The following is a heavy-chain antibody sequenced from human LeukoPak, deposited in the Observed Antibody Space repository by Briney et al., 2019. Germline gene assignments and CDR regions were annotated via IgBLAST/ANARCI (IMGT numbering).Heavy chain of an antibody. CDR2: INPNSGGT. V-gene: IGHV1-2*02. CDR1: GYTFTGYY. J-gene: IGHJ5*02. CDR3: VRELRSANNWFDP. Sequence: GASVKVSCKASGYTFTGYYMHWVRQAPGQGLEWMGWINPNSGGTNYAQKFQGRVTMTRDTSISTAYMELSRLRSDDTAVYYCVRELRSANNWFDPWGQGTLVTVSS.